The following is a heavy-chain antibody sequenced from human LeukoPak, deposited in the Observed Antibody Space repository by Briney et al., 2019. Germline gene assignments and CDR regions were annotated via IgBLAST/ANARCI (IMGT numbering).Heavy chain of an antibody. CDR2: IYSGGSK. CDR1: GFTVISNY. V-gene: IGHV3-53*01. J-gene: IGHJ4*02. Sequence: PGGSLRLSCTASGFTVISNYMSWVRQAPGKGLEGLSVIYSGGSKYYADSVKGRFTISRDNSKNTLYLQMNSLRAEDTAVYYCARDPAFDYWGQGTLVTVSS. CDR3: ARDPAFDY.